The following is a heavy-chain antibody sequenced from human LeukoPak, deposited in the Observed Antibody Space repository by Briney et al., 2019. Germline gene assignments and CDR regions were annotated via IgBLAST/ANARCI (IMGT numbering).Heavy chain of an antibody. CDR2: IYYSGST. D-gene: IGHD6-19*01. Sequence: SETLSLTCSVSGGPITEYYWSWIRQPPGKGLEWIGYIYYSGSTNYNPSLKSRVTISVDTSKNQLSLKLSSVTAADTAVYYCARIAVAGTDWFDPWGQGTLVTVSS. CDR3: ARIAVAGTDWFDP. CDR1: GGPITEYY. J-gene: IGHJ5*02. V-gene: IGHV4-59*01.